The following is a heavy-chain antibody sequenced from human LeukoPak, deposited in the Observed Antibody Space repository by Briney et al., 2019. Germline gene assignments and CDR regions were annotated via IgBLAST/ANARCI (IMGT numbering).Heavy chain of an antibody. J-gene: IGHJ6*02. D-gene: IGHD3-10*01. V-gene: IGHV4-34*01. Sequence: SETLSLTCAVYGGSFSGYYWSWIRHPPGKGLEWIGEINHSGSTNYNPSLKSRVTISVDTSKNQFSLKLSSVTAADTAVYYCARVHGFLLRRGMDVWGQGTTVTVSS. CDR3: ARVHGFLLRRGMDV. CDR1: GGSFSGYY. CDR2: INHSGST.